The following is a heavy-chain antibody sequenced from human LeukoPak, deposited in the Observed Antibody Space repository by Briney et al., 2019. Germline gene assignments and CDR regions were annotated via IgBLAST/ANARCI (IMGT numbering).Heavy chain of an antibody. CDR2: INSDGSST. CDR3: AKDLGEGSAADY. V-gene: IGHV3-74*01. J-gene: IGHJ4*02. Sequence: INSDGSSTNYADFVKGRFTISRDNAKNTLYLQMNSLRAEDTAVYYCAKDLGEGSAADYWGQGTLVSVSS. D-gene: IGHD3-10*01.